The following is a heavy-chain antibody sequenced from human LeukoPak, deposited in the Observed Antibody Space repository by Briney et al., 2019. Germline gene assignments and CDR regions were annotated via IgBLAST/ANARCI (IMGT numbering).Heavy chain of an antibody. CDR1: GGSISSGSYY. V-gene: IGHV4-61*02. CDR2: IYTSGST. J-gene: IGHJ6*02. D-gene: IGHD3-10*01. CDR3: ARDVGYYGSGSYLYYYYGMDV. Sequence: SQTLSLTCTVSGGSISSGSYYWSWIRQPAGKGLEWIGRIYTSGSTNYNPSLKSRVTISVDTSKNQFSLKLSSVTAADTAVYYCARDVGYYGSGSYLYYYYGMDVWGQGTTVTVSS.